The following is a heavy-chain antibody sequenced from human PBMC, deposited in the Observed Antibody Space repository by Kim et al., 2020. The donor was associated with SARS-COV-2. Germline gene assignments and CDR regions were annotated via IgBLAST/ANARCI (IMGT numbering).Heavy chain of an antibody. J-gene: IGHJ4*02. CDR1: GFTFSSYA. V-gene: IGHV3-64D*06. D-gene: IGHD1-26*01. Sequence: GGSLRLSCSASGFTFSSYAMHWVRQAPGKGLEYVSAISSNGGSTYYADSVKGRFTISRDNSKNTLYLQMSSLRAEDTAVYYCVKDRPRSGSYYKYFDYWGQGTLVTVSS. CDR3: VKDRPRSGSYYKYFDY. CDR2: ISSNGGST.